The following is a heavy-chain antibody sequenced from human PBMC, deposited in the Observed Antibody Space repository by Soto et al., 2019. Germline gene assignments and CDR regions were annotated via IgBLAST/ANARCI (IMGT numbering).Heavy chain of an antibody. Sequence: QVQLQESGPGLVRPSQTLSLTCIVSGGSVSSVGYYCSWVRQHPGTGLEWIGYIYSNGNTYYDPSLESRVHISVDTSKNQFSLNLNSVTAADTAVYGCARGKPFSGMDVWGQGTTVTVSS. CDR3: ARGKPFSGMDV. CDR2: IYSNGNT. J-gene: IGHJ6*02. CDR1: GGSVSSVGYY. V-gene: IGHV4-31*03.